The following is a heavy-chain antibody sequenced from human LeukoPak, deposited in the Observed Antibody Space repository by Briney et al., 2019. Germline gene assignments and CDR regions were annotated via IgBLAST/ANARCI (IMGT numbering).Heavy chain of an antibody. CDR3: TKDPNGDYVGAFDF. D-gene: IGHD4-17*01. CDR2: ITATGGIS. V-gene: IGHV3-23*01. CDR1: GFTFTTHW. J-gene: IGHJ3*01. Sequence: GGSLRLSCGASGFTFTTHWIHWVRQAPGKGLEWVSSITATGGISYADSVKGRFTISRDNSKSTLYLQMNSLRAEDTAVYYCTKDPNGDYVGAFDFWGQGTMVTVSS.